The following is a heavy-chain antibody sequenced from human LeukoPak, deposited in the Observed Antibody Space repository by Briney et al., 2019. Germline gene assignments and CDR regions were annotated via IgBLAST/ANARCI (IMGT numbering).Heavy chain of an antibody. CDR3: ARVYYGDYENDGFDI. Sequence: SETLSLTCAVYGGSFTNYYWNWIRQPPGKGLEWMGEINHSGSTNYKPSLKSRVTISVDTYKNQFSLKLRSVIAADTAVYYCARVYYGDYENDGFDIWGQGTMVTVSS. D-gene: IGHD4-17*01. CDR2: INHSGST. V-gene: IGHV4-34*01. CDR1: GGSFTNYY. J-gene: IGHJ3*02.